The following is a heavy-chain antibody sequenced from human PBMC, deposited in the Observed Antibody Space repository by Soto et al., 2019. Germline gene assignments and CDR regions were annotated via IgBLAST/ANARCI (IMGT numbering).Heavy chain of an antibody. CDR3: ARHLPYCGGDCYSLDY. CDR1: GGSVSSGNYY. D-gene: IGHD2-21*02. J-gene: IGHJ4*02. V-gene: IGHV4-61*01. Sequence: SETLSLTCTVCGGSVSSGNYYWSWIRQPPGKGLEWIGYFYYTGSINYNPSLKSRVTISIDASKNQFSLNLSSVTAADTAVYYCARHLPYCGGDCYSLDYWGQGTLVTVSS. CDR2: FYYTGSI.